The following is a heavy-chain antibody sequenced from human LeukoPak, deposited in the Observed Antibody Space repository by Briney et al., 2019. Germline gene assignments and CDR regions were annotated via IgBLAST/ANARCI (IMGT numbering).Heavy chain of an antibody. CDR2: INTDGSDP. J-gene: IGHJ2*01. CDR1: GFTFSNNW. V-gene: IGHV3-7*05. CDR3: AKDGYNEEDWYFDL. D-gene: IGHD5-24*01. Sequence: GGSLRLSCAASGFTFSNNWMSWVRQAPGKGLEWVANINTDGSDPNYADSVKGRFTISRDNPKNSPYLQMHSLRAEDTAVYYCAKDGYNEEDWYFDLWGRGILVTASS.